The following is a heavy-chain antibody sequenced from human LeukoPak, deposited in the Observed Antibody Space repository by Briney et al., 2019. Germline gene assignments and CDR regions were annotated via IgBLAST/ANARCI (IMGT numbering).Heavy chain of an antibody. CDR2: IKQDGSEK. CDR3: ARTSRLRFLEWFDTLDY. Sequence: GGSLRLSCAASGFTFTSYWMTWVRQAPGKGLEWVSNIKQDGSEKYYVDSVKGRFTISRDNAKNSLYLQMNSLRAEDTAVYYCARTSRLRFLEWFDTLDYWGQGTLVTVSS. V-gene: IGHV3-7*01. D-gene: IGHD3-3*01. J-gene: IGHJ4*02. CDR1: GFTFTSYW.